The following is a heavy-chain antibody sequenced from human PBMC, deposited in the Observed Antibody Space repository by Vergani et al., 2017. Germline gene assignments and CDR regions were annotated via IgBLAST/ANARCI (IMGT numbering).Heavy chain of an antibody. D-gene: IGHD3-3*01. J-gene: IGHJ4*02. CDR3: ARGYYDFWSGYWDLVDY. V-gene: IGHV3-23*01. CDR2: ISGSGGST. Sequence: EVQLLESGGGLVQPGGSLRLSCAASGFTFSSYAMSWVRQAPGKGLEWVSAISGSGGSTYYADSVKGRFTISRDNSKNTLYLQMNSLRAEDTAVYYCARGYYDFWSGYWDLVDYWGQGTLVTVSS. CDR1: GFTFSSYA.